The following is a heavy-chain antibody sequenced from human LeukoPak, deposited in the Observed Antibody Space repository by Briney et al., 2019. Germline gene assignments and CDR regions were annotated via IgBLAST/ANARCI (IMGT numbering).Heavy chain of an antibody. Sequence: SETLSLTCAVSGGSFSGYYWSWIRQPPGKGLEWIGEINHSGDTNYNPSLKSRVTIGVDTSNSQCSLRLSSVTAAVTAVYYCARGGSGWYLDSWGQGTLVTVSP. CDR2: INHSGDT. D-gene: IGHD6-19*01. J-gene: IGHJ4*02. CDR1: GGSFSGYY. V-gene: IGHV4-34*01. CDR3: ARGGSGWYLDS.